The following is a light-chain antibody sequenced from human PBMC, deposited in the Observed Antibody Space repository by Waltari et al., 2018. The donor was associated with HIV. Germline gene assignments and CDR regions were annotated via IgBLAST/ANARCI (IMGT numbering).Light chain of an antibody. CDR1: DIGLRS. CDR2: DDS. V-gene: IGLV3-21*04. CDR3: QVWDDSGGHPLWV. Sequence: YELTQPTSVSVAPGKTATLTCVGDDIGLRSVHWYQPRPGQAPVLVIYDDSDRPAGISERISGAISGSAATLIISGVEAGDEADYYCQVWDDSGGHPLWVFGGGTKLTVL. J-gene: IGLJ3*02.